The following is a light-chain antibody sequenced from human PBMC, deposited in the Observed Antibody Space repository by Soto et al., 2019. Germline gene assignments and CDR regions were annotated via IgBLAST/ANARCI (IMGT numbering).Light chain of an antibody. CDR2: KAS. Sequence: DIQMTQSPSILSASVGDSGTSTCRASQSISSWLAWYQQKPGKAPNLLIYKASHLENGVPSRFSGSGSGTEFTLTISSLQTGDFATYYCQHYNTYPWTFGQGTKVDIK. CDR3: QHYNTYPWT. V-gene: IGKV1-5*03. CDR1: QSISSW. J-gene: IGKJ1*01.